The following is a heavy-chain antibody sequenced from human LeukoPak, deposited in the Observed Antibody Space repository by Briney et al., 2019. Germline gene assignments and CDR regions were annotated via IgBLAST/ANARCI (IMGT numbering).Heavy chain of an antibody. CDR2: INPNSGGT. Sequence: ASVKVSCKASGYTFTGYYMHWVRQAPGQGLEWMGWINPNSGGTNYAQKFQGRVTMTRDTSISTAYMELSRLRSDDTAVYYCARGYSSSWYKANWFDPWGQGTLVTVSS. CDR1: GYTFTGYY. D-gene: IGHD6-13*01. CDR3: ARGYSSSWYKANWFDP. V-gene: IGHV1-2*02. J-gene: IGHJ5*02.